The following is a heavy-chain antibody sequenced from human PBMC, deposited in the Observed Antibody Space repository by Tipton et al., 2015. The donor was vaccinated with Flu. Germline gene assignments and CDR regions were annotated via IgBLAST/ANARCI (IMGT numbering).Heavy chain of an antibody. CDR3: ARARGGNMDV. CDR2: IGTGGDT. Sequence: SLRLSCAASGFTFGSHDMHWVRQVTGKGLEWISLIGTGGDTYYPGSAKGRFTVSRDNAKNSLYLQINSLTAGDTAIYYCARARGGNMDVWGRGTTVIVSS. CDR1: GFTFGSHD. J-gene: IGHJ6*02. D-gene: IGHD3-16*01. V-gene: IGHV3-13*01.